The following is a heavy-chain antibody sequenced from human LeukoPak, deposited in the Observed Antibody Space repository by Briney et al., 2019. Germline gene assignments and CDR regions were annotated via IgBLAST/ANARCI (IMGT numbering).Heavy chain of an antibody. CDR1: GFTFSSYE. D-gene: IGHD3-22*01. CDR2: ISSSGSTI. J-gene: IGHJ5*02. CDR3: ARETYYYDSSGYYYWNWFDP. V-gene: IGHV3-48*03. Sequence: PGRSLRLSCAASGFTFSSYEMNWVRQAPGKGLEWVSYISSSGSTIYYADSVKGRFTISRDNAKNSLYLQMNSLRAEDTAAYYCARETYYYDSSGYYYWNWFDPWGQGTLVTVSS.